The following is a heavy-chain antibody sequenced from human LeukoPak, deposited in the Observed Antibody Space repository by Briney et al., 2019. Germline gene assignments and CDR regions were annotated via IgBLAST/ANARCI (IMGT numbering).Heavy chain of an antibody. CDR3: ARARTNWNHPYAGDYYYMDV. CDR2: IYSGGST. Sequence: PGGSLRLSCAAPGFTVSSNYMSWVRQAPGKGLEWVSVIYSGGSTYYADSVKGRFTISRDNSKNTLYLQMNSLRAEDTAVYYCARARTNWNHPYAGDYYYMDVWGKGTTVTVSS. J-gene: IGHJ6*03. D-gene: IGHD1-1*01. V-gene: IGHV3-53*01. CDR1: GFTVSSNY.